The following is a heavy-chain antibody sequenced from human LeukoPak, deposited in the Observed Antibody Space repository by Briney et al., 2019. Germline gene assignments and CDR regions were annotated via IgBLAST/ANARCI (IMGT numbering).Heavy chain of an antibody. CDR1: GGSISSSSYY. J-gene: IGHJ4*02. CDR3: ARDGGYNWNYGPNYYFDY. V-gene: IGHV4-39*07. D-gene: IGHD1-7*01. CDR2: IYYSGST. Sequence: SETLSLTCTVSGGSISSSSYYWGWIRQPPGKGLEWIGSIYYSGSTYYNPSLKSRVTISVDTSKNQFSLKLSSVTAADTAVYYCARDGGYNWNYGPNYYFDYWGQGTLVTVSS.